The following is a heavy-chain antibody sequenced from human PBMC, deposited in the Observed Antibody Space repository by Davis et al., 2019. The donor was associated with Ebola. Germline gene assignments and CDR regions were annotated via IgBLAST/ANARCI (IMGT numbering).Heavy chain of an antibody. CDR2: FDPEDGET. J-gene: IGHJ5*02. Sequence: ASVKVSCKASGYTFPSYGIRWVRQAPGKGLEWMGGFDPEDGETIYAQKFQGRVTMTEDTSTDTAYMELSSLRSEDTAVYYCARDFLTRGGYDFWSGAANAWGQGTRVTVSS. V-gene: IGHV1-24*01. CDR1: GYTFPSYG. CDR3: ARDFLTRGGYDFWSGAANA. D-gene: IGHD3-3*01.